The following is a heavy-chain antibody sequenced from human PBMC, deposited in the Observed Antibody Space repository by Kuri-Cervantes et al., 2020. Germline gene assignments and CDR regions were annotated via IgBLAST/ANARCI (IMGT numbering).Heavy chain of an antibody. Sequence: SETLSLTCTVSGGSISSGGYYWNWIRQPPGKGLEWIGYIYYSGSTNYNPSLKSRVTISVDTSKNQFSLKLSSVTAADTAVYYCARAPWLGATTPPDYWGQGTLVTVSS. D-gene: IGHD1-26*01. V-gene: IGHV4-61*08. CDR3: ARAPWLGATTPPDY. CDR1: GGSISSGGYY. CDR2: IYYSGST. J-gene: IGHJ4*02.